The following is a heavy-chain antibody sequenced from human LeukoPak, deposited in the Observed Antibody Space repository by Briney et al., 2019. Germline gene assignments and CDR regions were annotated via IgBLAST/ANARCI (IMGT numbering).Heavy chain of an antibody. Sequence: GTSLRLSCAASGITFTIAGMHWARQVPGKGLEWVAVISSDGRNIYYADSVKGRFIISRDTSRNILFLQMNGLRADDTAIYYCAKDKGNRYFDYWGQGTLVTISS. J-gene: IGHJ4*02. V-gene: IGHV3-30*18. CDR3: AKDKGNRYFDY. CDR2: ISSDGRNI. CDR1: GITFTIAG. D-gene: IGHD3-16*02.